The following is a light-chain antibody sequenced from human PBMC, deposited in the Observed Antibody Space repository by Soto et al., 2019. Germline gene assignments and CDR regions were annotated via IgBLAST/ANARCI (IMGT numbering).Light chain of an antibody. J-gene: IGKJ1*01. CDR2: GAS. CDR1: QSVSNNY. CDR3: QQYGSLSWT. Sequence: EIVLTQSPDTLSLSPGERATLSCRTSQSVSNNYLAWYQQKPGQAPRIIIFGASGRATGIPDRFSGSGSGTDFTLTISRLEPEDFAVYYCQQYGSLSWTFGQGTKVDIK. V-gene: IGKV3-20*01.